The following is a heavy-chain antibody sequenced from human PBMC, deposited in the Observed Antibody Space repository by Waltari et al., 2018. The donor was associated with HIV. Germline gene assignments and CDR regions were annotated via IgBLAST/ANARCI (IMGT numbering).Heavy chain of an antibody. CDR1: GPTVSSNY. J-gene: IGHJ6*02. CDR2: IYSGGST. Sequence: VQLVESGGGLVQPGGSLRLSRAASGPTVSSNYMCWVRQAPGKGLEWVSVIYSGGSTYYADSVKGRFTSSRDNSKNTLYLQMNSLRAEDTAVYYCASIAYCGGDCYPRGMDVWGQGTTVTVSS. V-gene: IGHV3-66*01. D-gene: IGHD2-21*02. CDR3: ASIAYCGGDCYPRGMDV.